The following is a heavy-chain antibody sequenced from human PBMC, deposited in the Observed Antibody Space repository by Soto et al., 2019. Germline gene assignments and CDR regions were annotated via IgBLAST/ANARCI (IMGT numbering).Heavy chain of an antibody. V-gene: IGHV3-23*01. Sequence: EVQVLESGGGLVQPGGSLKLSCSASAINFRSYSMSWVRQAPGKGLEWVSAVGGRGSDTYYADFVKGRFTVSRDGSKNTLYLHMSSLRVEDTAIYFCAKRPSFDFGSGYLPFFDYWGQGTQVTVSS. D-gene: IGHD3-3*01. CDR2: VGGRGSDT. J-gene: IGHJ4*02. CDR3: AKRPSFDFGSGYLPFFDY. CDR1: AINFRSYS.